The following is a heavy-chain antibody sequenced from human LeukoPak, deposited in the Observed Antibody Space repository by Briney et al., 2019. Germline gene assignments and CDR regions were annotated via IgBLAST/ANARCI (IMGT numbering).Heavy chain of an antibody. V-gene: IGHV3-48*01. D-gene: IGHD3-22*01. CDR2: ISSSNTI. J-gene: IGHJ6*03. Sequence: PGGSLRLSCAASGFPFSGYSLTWVRQAPGKGLEWISYISSSNTIYYADSVKGRFTISRDNAKNSLYLQMNSLRAEDTAVYYCARVLAYYERGGYQPNSNSYSMNVWAKGPRSPSP. CDR1: GFPFSGYS. CDR3: ARVLAYYERGGYQPNSNSYSMNV.